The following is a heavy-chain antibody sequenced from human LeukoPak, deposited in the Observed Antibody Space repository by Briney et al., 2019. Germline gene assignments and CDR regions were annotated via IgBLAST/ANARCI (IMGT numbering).Heavy chain of an antibody. Sequence: GASVKVSCKASGYTFTGYYMHWVRQAPGQGLEWMGWINANTGNPTYAQGFTGRFVFSLDTSVSTAYLQISSLKAEDTAVYYCAGEGGLYAFDIWGQGTMVTVSS. CDR2: INANTGNP. CDR1: GYTFTGYY. V-gene: IGHV7-4-1*02. CDR3: AGEGGLYAFDI. J-gene: IGHJ3*02. D-gene: IGHD2-15*01.